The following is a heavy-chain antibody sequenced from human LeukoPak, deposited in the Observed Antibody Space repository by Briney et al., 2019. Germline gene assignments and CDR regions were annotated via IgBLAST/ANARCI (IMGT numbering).Heavy chain of an antibody. J-gene: IGHJ4*02. CDR1: GFTFSNYW. Sequence: TGGSLRLSCAASGFTFSNYWMSWVRHAPGKGLVWVSRIHSDGSSRHYADSVKGRFTISRDNAKNTLHLQMTSLRAEDTAVYYCARGGPDSSDYSSLFDYWGRGILVTVSS. D-gene: IGHD3-22*01. CDR2: IHSDGSSR. V-gene: IGHV3-74*01. CDR3: ARGGPDSSDYSSLFDY.